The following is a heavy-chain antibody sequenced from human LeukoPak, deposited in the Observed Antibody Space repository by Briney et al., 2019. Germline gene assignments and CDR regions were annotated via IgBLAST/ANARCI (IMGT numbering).Heavy chain of an antibody. J-gene: IGHJ6*02. Sequence: GASVKVSCKASGGTFSSYAIIWVRQAPGQGLEWMGRIIPILGIANYAQKFQGRVTITADKSTSTAFMELSSLRSEDTAVYYCARSHGTTGTTSRYYYGMDVWGQGTTVTVSS. D-gene: IGHD1-1*01. CDR3: ARSHGTTGTTSRYYYGMDV. CDR2: IIPILGIA. V-gene: IGHV1-69*04. CDR1: GGTFSSYA.